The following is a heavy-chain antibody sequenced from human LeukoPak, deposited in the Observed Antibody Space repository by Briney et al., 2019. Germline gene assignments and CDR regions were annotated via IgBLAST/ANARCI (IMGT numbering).Heavy chain of an antibody. CDR1: GFTFSDHY. CDR2: SRNKANSYTT. CDR3: ARAYTVPGINPPFDS. D-gene: IGHD6-19*01. J-gene: IGHJ4*02. Sequence: PGGSLRLSCVASGFTFSDHYIDWVRQAPGKGLEWVGRSRNKANSYTTEYAASVKGRFTISRDESKNSLYLQMNSLKTDDTAVFYCARAYTVPGINPPFDSWGPGTLVTVSS. V-gene: IGHV3-72*01.